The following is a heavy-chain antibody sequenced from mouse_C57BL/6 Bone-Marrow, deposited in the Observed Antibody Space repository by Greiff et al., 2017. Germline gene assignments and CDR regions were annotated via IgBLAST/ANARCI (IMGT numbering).Heavy chain of an antibody. J-gene: IGHJ2*01. D-gene: IGHD3-2*02. Sequence: QVQLQQSGAELARPGASVKLSCKASGYTFTSYGISWVKQRTGQGLEWIGEIYPRSGNTYYNEKFKGKATLTVDKSSSTAYLELRSLTSEDSAVYFCANLDSSVHFAYWGQGTTLTVSA. CDR3: ANLDSSVHFAY. V-gene: IGHV1-81*01. CDR2: IYPRSGNT. CDR1: GYTFTSYG.